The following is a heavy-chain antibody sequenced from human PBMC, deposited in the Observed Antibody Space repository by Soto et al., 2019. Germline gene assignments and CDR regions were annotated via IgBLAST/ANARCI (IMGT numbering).Heavy chain of an antibody. J-gene: IGHJ4*02. V-gene: IGHV3-53*02. CDR1: GFTVSSNY. CDR3: ARERVGLSFYFDY. CDR2: IYSGGST. D-gene: IGHD3-16*02. Sequence: EVQLVETGGGLIQPGGSLRLSCAASGFTVSSNYVSWVRQAPGKGLEWVSVIYSGGSTYYADSVKGRFTISRDNSKNTLYLQMNSLRAEDTAVYYCARERVGLSFYFDYWGQGTLVTVSS.